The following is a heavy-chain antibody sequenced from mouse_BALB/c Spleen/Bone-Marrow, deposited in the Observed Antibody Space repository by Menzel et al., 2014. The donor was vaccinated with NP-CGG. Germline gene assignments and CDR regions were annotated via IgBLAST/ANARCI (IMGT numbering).Heavy chain of an antibody. J-gene: IGHJ1*01. CDR3: AREGGSLWYFDV. CDR2: ISYDGSN. CDR1: GYSITSGYY. V-gene: IGHV3-6*02. Sequence: VQLQQSGPGLVKPSQSLSLTCSVTGYSITSGYYWNWIRQFPGNKLEWMGYISYDGSNNYNPSLKNRISITRDTSKNQFFLKLSSVTTEGTATYYCAREGGSLWYFDVWGAGTTVTVSS.